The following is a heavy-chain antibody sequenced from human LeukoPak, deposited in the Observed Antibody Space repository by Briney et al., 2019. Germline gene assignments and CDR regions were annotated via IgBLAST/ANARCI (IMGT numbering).Heavy chain of an antibody. V-gene: IGHV3-30*02. CDR2: IRSDGSNK. CDR3: ARDQSSVAGTTYNWFDP. Sequence: PGGSLRLSCAASGFTFSSYGMHWVRQAPGKGLEWVAFIRSDGSNKYYADSVKGRFTISRANAKNSLYLQMNSLRAEDTAVYYCARDQSSVAGTTYNWFDPWGQGTLVTVSS. J-gene: IGHJ5*02. CDR1: GFTFSSYG. D-gene: IGHD6-19*01.